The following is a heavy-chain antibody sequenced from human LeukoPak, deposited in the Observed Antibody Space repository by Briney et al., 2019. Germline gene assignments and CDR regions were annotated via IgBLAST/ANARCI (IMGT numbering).Heavy chain of an antibody. CDR2: IYYSGST. V-gene: IGHV4-39*07. CDR1: GGSISSSSYY. CDR3: ARVYGSGSSPYFDY. D-gene: IGHD3-10*01. J-gene: IGHJ4*02. Sequence: PSETLSLTCTVSGGSISSSSYYWGWIRQPPGKGLEWIGSIYYSGSTYYNPSLKSRVTISVDTSKNQFSLKLSSVTAADTAVYYCARVYGSGSSPYFDYWGQGTLVTVSS.